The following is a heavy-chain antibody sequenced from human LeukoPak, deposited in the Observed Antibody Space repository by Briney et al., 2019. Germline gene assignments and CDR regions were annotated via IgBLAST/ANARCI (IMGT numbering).Heavy chain of an antibody. J-gene: IGHJ5*02. CDR3: AREIRIQLWFPPLENWFDP. D-gene: IGHD5-18*01. CDR2: TYYRSKWYN. V-gene: IGHV6-1*01. CDR1: GDSVSSNSAA. Sequence: SQTLSLTCAISGDSVSSNSAAWNWIRQSPSRGLEWLGRTYYRSKWYNDYAVSVKSRITINPDTSKNQFSLQLNSVTPEDTAVYYCAREIRIQLWFPPLENWFDPWGQGTLVTVSS.